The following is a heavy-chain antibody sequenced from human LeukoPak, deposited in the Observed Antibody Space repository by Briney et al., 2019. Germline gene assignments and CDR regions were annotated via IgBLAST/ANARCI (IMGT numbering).Heavy chain of an antibody. CDR1: GGSISSSNW. CDR2: IYHSGST. Sequence: SETLSLTCAVSGGSISSSNWWSWVRQPPGKGLEWIGEIYHSGSTNYNPSLKSRVTISVDTSKNQFSLKLSSVTAADTAVYYCARYNPGGAGDYWGQGTLVTVSS. V-gene: IGHV4-4*02. J-gene: IGHJ4*02. CDR3: ARYNPGGAGDY. D-gene: IGHD1-1*01.